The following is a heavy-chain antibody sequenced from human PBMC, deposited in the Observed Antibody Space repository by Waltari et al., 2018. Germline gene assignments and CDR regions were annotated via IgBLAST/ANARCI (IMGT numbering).Heavy chain of an antibody. CDR1: GITFSRNG. CDR2: INSDGIDT. J-gene: IGHJ6*02. Sequence: EEQLVESGGGFIQHGESLRVSCAVSGITFSRNGMTWVRPAPGKGLLWVARINSDGIDTSYADSVKGRFTISIDNARNTVYLQMKSLRAEDTAVYYCARVARKTYSSPVPGRDYYYGMDVWGLGTTVTVSS. V-gene: IGHV3-74*01. D-gene: IGHD3-22*01. CDR3: ARVARKTYSSPVPGRDYYYGMDV.